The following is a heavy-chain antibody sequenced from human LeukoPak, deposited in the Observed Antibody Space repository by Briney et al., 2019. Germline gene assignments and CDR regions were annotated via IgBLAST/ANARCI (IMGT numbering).Heavy chain of an antibody. CDR2: IYYSGST. Sequence: SETLSLTCTVSGGSISSGGYYWSWIRQHPGKGLEWIGYIYYSGSTYYNPSLKSRVTISVDTSKNQFSLKLSSVTAADTAVYYCARAQRELVVSGGDNYYYYYGMDVWGQGTTVTVSS. D-gene: IGHD2-2*01. J-gene: IGHJ6*02. CDR1: GGSISSGGYY. CDR3: ARAQRELVVSGGDNYYYYYGMDV. V-gene: IGHV4-31*03.